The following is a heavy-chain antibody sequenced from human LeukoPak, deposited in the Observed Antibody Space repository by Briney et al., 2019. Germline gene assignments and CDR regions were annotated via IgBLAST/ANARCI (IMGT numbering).Heavy chain of an antibody. D-gene: IGHD1-26*01. CDR1: GFTVSSNY. CDR3: ARDVVGATTADY. Sequence: GGSLRLSCAASGFTVSSNYMSWVRQAPGKGLEWVSVIYSGGSTYYADSVKDRFTISRDNSKNTLYLQMNSLRAEDTAVYYCARDVVGATTADYWGQGTLVTVSS. J-gene: IGHJ4*02. V-gene: IGHV3-66*02. CDR2: IYSGGST.